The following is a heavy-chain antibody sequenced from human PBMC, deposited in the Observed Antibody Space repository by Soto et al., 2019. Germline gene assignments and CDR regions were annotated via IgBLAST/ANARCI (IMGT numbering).Heavy chain of an antibody. CDR1: GFSFSSYW. J-gene: IGHJ5*02. CDR2: ADSDATNT. V-gene: IGHV3-74*01. Sequence: EVQLVASGGGLVQPGGSLRVSCVASGFSFSSYWMHWVRQAPGKGLVWVSRADSDATNTAYPDSVKYRFTISRENANNPLSLPMYSLRAEETAVYYCAGGGNYVYWWFDPCGQGTLVTFSS. CDR3: AGGGNYVYWWFDP. D-gene: IGHD3-10*02.